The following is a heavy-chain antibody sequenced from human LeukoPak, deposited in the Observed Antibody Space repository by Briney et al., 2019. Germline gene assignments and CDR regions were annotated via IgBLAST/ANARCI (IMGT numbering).Heavy chain of an antibody. CDR2: IDSDAIST. D-gene: IGHD6-6*01. CDR1: GFTFSSYA. Sequence: AGGSLRLSCAASGFTFSSYAMSWVRQAPGKGLVWVSRIDSDAISTTYADSVKGRFTISRDNAKNTLYLQMNSLRAEDTAVYYCARKGLSSYYFDSWGQGALVTVSS. CDR3: ARKGLSSYYFDS. J-gene: IGHJ4*02. V-gene: IGHV3-74*01.